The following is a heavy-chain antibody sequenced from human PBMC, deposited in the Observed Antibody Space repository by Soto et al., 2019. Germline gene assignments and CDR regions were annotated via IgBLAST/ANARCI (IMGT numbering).Heavy chain of an antibody. CDR1: GGSFSGYY. J-gene: IGHJ4*02. V-gene: IGHV4-34*01. Sequence: QVQLQQWGAGLLKPSETLSLTCAVYGGSFSGYYWSWIRQPPGKGLEWIGEINHSGSTNYNQSLKRRVTISVDTSKNQFSLKLRSVTAADTAVYYCARGRVGASRFDYWGQGTLVTVSS. CDR3: ARGRVGASRFDY. D-gene: IGHD1-26*01. CDR2: INHSGST.